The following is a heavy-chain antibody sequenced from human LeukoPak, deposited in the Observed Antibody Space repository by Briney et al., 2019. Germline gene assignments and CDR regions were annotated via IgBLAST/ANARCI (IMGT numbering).Heavy chain of an antibody. CDR1: GYTFTEVG. CDR3: ASDLGYCSGNRCYRSCVDP. Sequence: ASVKVSCKASGYTFTEVGISWVPQAPGQGLEWMGWISTYNGNTNYAQKFQGRVTLTTDTSASTAYMELRSLRSDDTAVYYCASDLGYCSGNRCYRSCVDPWGQGTLVTVSS. V-gene: IGHV1-18*01. D-gene: IGHD2-2*03. J-gene: IGHJ5*02. CDR2: ISTYNGNT.